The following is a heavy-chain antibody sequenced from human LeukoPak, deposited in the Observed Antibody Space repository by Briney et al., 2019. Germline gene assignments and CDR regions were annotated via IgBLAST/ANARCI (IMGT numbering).Heavy chain of an antibody. V-gene: IGHV4-39*07. CDR3: ARDLITGATGGDDY. J-gene: IGHJ4*02. CDR1: GGSISSSSYY. Sequence: SETLSLTCTVSGGSISSSSYYWGWIRQPPGKGLEWIGSIYYSGSTYYNPSLKSRVTISVDTSKNQFSLKLSSVTAADTAVYYCARDLITGATGGDDYWGQGTLVTVSS. D-gene: IGHD1-26*01. CDR2: IYYSGST.